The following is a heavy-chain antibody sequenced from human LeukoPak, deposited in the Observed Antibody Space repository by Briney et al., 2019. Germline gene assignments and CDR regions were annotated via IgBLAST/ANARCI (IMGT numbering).Heavy chain of an antibody. Sequence: ASVKVSCKAFGFSLFNYGITWVRQAPGQGLEWMGWISAYNGNTNYAQKLQGRVTMTTDTSTSTAYMELRSLRSDDTAVYYCARATGIAVAGDKCDYWGQGTLVTVSS. CDR2: ISAYNGNT. V-gene: IGHV1-18*01. CDR3: ARATGIAVAGDKCDY. J-gene: IGHJ4*02. CDR1: GFSLFNYG. D-gene: IGHD6-19*01.